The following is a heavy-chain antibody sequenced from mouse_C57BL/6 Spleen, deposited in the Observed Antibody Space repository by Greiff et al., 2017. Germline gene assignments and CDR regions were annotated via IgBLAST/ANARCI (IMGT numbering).Heavy chain of an antibody. CDR1: GYSITSGYY. CDR3: ARGVGGWYFDV. Sequence: EVKVEESGPGLVKPSQSLSLTCSVTGYSITSGYYWNWIRQFPGNKLEWMGYISYDGSNNYNPSLKNRISITRDTSKNQFFLKLNSVTTEDTATYYCARGVGGWYFDVWGTGTTVTVSS. CDR2: ISYDGSN. J-gene: IGHJ1*03. V-gene: IGHV3-6*01.